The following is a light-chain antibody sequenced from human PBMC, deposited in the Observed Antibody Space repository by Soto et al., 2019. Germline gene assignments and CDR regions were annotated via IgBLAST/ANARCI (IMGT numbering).Light chain of an antibody. J-gene: IGKJ3*01. CDR3: QQHGSSPFT. Sequence: EIVLTQSPGTLSLSPGERATLSCRASQSVSANYLAWYQQKPGQAPRLLIYGASSRATGIPDRFSGSGSGTDFTLTINRLEPEDFAVYFCQQHGSSPFTFGPGTKVDI. CDR2: GAS. V-gene: IGKV3-20*01. CDR1: QSVSANY.